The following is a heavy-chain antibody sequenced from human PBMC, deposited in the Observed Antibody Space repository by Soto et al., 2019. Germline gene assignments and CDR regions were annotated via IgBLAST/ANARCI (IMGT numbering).Heavy chain of an antibody. V-gene: IGHV4-59*01. CDR1: GGSINNYY. J-gene: IGHJ6*02. Sequence: SETLSLTCTVSGGSINNYYWSWIRQPPGKGLEWIGYSYYSGRTSYNPSLKSRVTISVDTSKNQFSLKLSSVTAADTAVYYCARVNGYYYYGMDVWGQGTTVTVSS. CDR3: ARVNGYYYYGMDV. CDR2: SYYSGRT. D-gene: IGHD1-1*01.